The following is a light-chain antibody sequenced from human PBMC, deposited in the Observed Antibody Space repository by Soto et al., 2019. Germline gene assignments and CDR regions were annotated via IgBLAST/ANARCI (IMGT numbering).Light chain of an antibody. J-gene: IGKJ2*01. CDR2: QAS. V-gene: IGKV1-5*03. CDR1: QSISSW. Sequence: DIQMTQSPSTLSASVGDRVTITCRASQSISSWLAWYQQKPGKAPKLLISQASSLESGVPSRFSGSGSGTEFTLSISSLQSEDFAVYYCQQYNNWPPNTFGQGTKVDIK. CDR3: QQYNNWPPNT.